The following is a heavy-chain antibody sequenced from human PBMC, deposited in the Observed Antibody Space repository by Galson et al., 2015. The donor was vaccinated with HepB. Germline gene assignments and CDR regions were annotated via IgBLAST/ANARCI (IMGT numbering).Heavy chain of an antibody. Sequence: SLRLSCAASGFTFSSYGMHWVRQAPGKGLEWVAVIWYDGSNKYYADSVKGRFTISRDNSKNTLYLQMNSLRAEDTAVYYCAKSLILTEDPGWYRSGAVDYWGQGTLVTVSS. D-gene: IGHD6-19*01. J-gene: IGHJ4*02. CDR1: GFTFSSYG. CDR3: AKSLILTEDPGWYRSGAVDY. CDR2: IWYDGSNK. V-gene: IGHV3-33*06.